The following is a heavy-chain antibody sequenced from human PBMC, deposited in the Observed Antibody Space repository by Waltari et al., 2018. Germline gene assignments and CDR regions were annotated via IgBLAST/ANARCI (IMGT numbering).Heavy chain of an antibody. V-gene: IGHV4-4*07. CDR1: GGSISSYY. Sequence: QVQLQESGPGLVKPSETLSLTCPVSGGSISSYYWRWIRQPAGKGLEWIGRIYTSGSTNYNPSLKSRVTMSVDTSKNQFSLKLSSVTAADTAVYYCARVGWSSSSFWFDPWGQGTLVTVSS. D-gene: IGHD6-6*01. CDR3: ARVGWSSSSFWFDP. J-gene: IGHJ5*02. CDR2: IYTSGST.